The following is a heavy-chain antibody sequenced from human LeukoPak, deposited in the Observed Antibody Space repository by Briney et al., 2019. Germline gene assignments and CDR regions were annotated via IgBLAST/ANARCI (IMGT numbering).Heavy chain of an antibody. Sequence: GGSLRLSCAASGFTFSAYNMNWVRQAPGKGLEWVSCISSSSNYIYYADSVKGRFTISRDNAKNSLFLQMKSLRAVDTAVYYCARDEGVSFYYWGQGILVTVSS. V-gene: IGHV3-21*01. CDR3: ARDEGVSFYY. CDR2: ISSSSNYI. CDR1: GFTFSAYN. J-gene: IGHJ4*02.